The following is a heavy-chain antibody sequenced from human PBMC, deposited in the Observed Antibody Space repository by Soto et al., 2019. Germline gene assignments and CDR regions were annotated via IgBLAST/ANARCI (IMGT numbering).Heavy chain of an antibody. CDR3: ARDLGAVKEYYYYMDV. J-gene: IGHJ6*03. Sequence: QVQLVQSGAEVKKPGASVKVSCKASGYTFTSYAMHWVRQAPGQRLEWMGWINAGNGNTKYSQKFQGRVTITRDTSASTAYMELSSLRYEDTAVYYCARDLGAVKEYYYYMDVWGKGTTVTVSS. D-gene: IGHD6-25*01. CDR2: INAGNGNT. CDR1: GYTFTSYA. V-gene: IGHV1-3*01.